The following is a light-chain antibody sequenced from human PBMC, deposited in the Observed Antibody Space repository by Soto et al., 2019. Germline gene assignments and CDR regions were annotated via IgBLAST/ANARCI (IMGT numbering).Light chain of an antibody. CDR3: QQYNTYSRT. V-gene: IGKV1-5*03. CDR2: KTS. CDR1: ESISYW. Sequence: DIQMTQSPSTLSASVGDRVTITCRASESISYWLAWYQQKPGKAPKLLIYKTSNFQSGVPSRFRGSGSGTEFTLTISSLQPDDFATYYCQQYNTYSRTFGQGTKVEI. J-gene: IGKJ1*01.